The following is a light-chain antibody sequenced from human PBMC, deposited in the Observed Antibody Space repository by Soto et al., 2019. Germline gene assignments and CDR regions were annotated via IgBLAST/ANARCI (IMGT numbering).Light chain of an antibody. Sequence: PGERATLSCRASQSVSSIYFAWYQQKPGQAPMLLIYGVSSRATGIPDRFSGSGSGTDFTLTISRLEPEDFAVYYCEQYGSSPRTFGQGTKVDIK. CDR2: GVS. CDR1: QSVSSIY. J-gene: IGKJ1*01. V-gene: IGKV3-20*01. CDR3: EQYGSSPRT.